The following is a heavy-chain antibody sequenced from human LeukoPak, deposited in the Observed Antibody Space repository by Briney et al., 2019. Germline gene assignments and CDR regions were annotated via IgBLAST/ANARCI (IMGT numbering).Heavy chain of an antibody. CDR2: IYYSGST. J-gene: IGHJ4*02. D-gene: IGHD5-12*01. V-gene: IGHV4-61*01. CDR3: ARVISGYVGFDY. CDR1: GVSVSSGSYY. Sequence: PSQTLSLTCTVSGVSVSSGSYYWSWIRQPPGKGLEWIGYIYYSGSTNYNPSLKSRVTISVDTSKNQFSLKLSSVTAADTAVYYCARVISGYVGFDYWGQGTLVTVSS.